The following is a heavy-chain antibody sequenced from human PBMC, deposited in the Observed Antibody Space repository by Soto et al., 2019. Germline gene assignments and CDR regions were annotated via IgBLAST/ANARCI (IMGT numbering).Heavy chain of an antibody. J-gene: IGHJ6*04. D-gene: IGHD3-10*01. Sequence: QVQLVESGGGVVQPGGSLRLSCVASGFDFGSYGMQWVRRAPGKGLEWMAVIWYDGSTAYYADSVKGRFTISRDNSKNTLFLHLIRLTAEDTDVYFGARAGVRGFFVPVFYGLDVWGNGTTVTVSS. CDR2: IWYDGSTA. CDR1: GFDFGSYG. CDR3: ARAGVRGFFVPVFYGLDV. V-gene: IGHV3-33*01.